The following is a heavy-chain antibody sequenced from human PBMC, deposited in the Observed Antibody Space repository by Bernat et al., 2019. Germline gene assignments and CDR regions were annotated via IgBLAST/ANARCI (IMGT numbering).Heavy chain of an antibody. CDR2: IYYSGST. D-gene: IGHD3-3*01. V-gene: IGHV4-39*01. CDR1: GGSISSSSYY. J-gene: IGHJ4*02. Sequence: QLQLQESGPGLVKPSETLSLTCTVSGGSISSSSYYWGWIRQPPGKGLEWIGSIYYSGSTYYNPSLKSRVTISVDTSKNQFSLKLSSVTAADKAVYYCARQQTPYDFWSGYYGEAFDYWGQGTLVTVSS. CDR3: ARQQTPYDFWSGYYGEAFDY.